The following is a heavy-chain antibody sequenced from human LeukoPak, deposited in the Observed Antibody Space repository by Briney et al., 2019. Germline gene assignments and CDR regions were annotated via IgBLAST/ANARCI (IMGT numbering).Heavy chain of an antibody. CDR1: GFTFDDYG. V-gene: IGHV3-20*04. D-gene: IGHD3-22*01. CDR2: INWNGGST. CDR3: ASFYYDSSGYYYFFDS. Sequence: GGSLRLSCAASGFTFDDYGMSWVRHAPGKGLEWVSGINWNGGSTGYADSVKGRFTISRDNAKNSLYLQMNSLRAEDTALYFCASFYYDSSGYYYFFDSWGQGPLVTVSS. J-gene: IGHJ4*02.